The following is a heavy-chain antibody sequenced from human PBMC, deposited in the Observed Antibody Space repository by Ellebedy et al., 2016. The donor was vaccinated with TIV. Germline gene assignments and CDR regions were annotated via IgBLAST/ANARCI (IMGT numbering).Heavy chain of an antibody. J-gene: IGHJ4*02. Sequence: GGSLRLSCAASGFTFSNYAMSWVRQAPGKGLEWVSAISGSAASTYYAYSVKGRFTISRDNSKNTLYLQMNSLRAEDTALDYFAKANDPYCSGDCYYDYWGQGTLVAVSS. CDR3: AKANDPYCSGDCYYDY. D-gene: IGHD2-21*02. V-gene: IGHV3-23*01. CDR1: GFTFSNYA. CDR2: ISGSAAST.